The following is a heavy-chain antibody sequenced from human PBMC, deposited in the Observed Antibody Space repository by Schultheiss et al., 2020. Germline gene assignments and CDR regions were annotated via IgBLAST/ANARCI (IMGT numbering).Heavy chain of an antibody. CDR3: ARGTRGVYCSSTSCYAFDI. J-gene: IGHJ3*02. CDR1: GGSISSGGYY. Sequence: SETLSLTCTVSGGSISSGGYYWSWIRQHPGKGLEWIGYIYYSGSTYYNPSLKSRVTISVDTSKNQFSLKLSSVTAADTAVYYCARGTRGVYCSSTSCYAFDIWGQGTMVTVSS. D-gene: IGHD2-2*01. V-gene: IGHV4-31*03. CDR2: IYYSGST.